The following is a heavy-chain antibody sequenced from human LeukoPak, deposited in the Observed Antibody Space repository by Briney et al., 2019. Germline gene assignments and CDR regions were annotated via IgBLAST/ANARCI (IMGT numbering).Heavy chain of an antibody. CDR1: GGSISSYY. CDR3: ASYYYDSRKYFQH. CDR2: IYYSGST. Sequence: KASETLSLTCTVSGGSISSYYWSWIRQPPGKGLEWIGYIYYSGSTNYNPSLKSRVTISVDTSKNQFSLKLSSVTAADTAVYYCASYYYDSRKYFQHWGQGTLVTVSS. V-gene: IGHV4-59*08. D-gene: IGHD3-22*01. J-gene: IGHJ1*01.